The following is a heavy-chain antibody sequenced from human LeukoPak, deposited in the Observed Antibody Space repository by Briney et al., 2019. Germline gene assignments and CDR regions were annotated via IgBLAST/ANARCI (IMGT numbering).Heavy chain of an antibody. J-gene: IGHJ4*02. CDR3: ARQWFSSSWFECDY. Sequence: GGSLRLSCAASGFTFSSYSMHWVRQAPGKGLEWVAVIWYDGGNKYYADSVKGRFTISRDNSKNTLYLQMNSLRAEDTAVYYCARQWFSSSWFECDYWGEGTLVSVSS. D-gene: IGHD6-13*01. V-gene: IGHV3-33*01. CDR1: GFTFSSYS. CDR2: IWYDGGNK.